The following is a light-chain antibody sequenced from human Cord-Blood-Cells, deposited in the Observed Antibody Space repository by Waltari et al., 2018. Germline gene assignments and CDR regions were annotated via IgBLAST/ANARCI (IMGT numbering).Light chain of an antibody. CDR3: QQYDNLPFT. Sequence: IQLNQSPSSLSASLGDRVTITCQASQDISNYLNWYQQKPGKAPKLLIYDASNLETGVPSRFSGSGSGTDFTFTISSLQPEDIATYYCQQYDNLPFTFGPGTKVDIK. V-gene: IGKV1-33*01. CDR2: DAS. J-gene: IGKJ3*01. CDR1: QDISNY.